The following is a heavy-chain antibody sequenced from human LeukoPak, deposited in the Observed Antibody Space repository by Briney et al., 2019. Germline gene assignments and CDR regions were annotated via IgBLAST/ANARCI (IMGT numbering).Heavy chain of an antibody. CDR3: AREWGEGYCSSTSCSDAFDI. CDR1: GFTFDDYG. Sequence: PGGSLRLSCAASGFTFDDYGMSWVRQAPGKGLEWVSGINWNGGSTGYADSVKGRFTISRDNAENSLYLQMNSLRAEDTALYYCAREWGEGYCSSTSCSDAFDIWGQGTMVTVSS. V-gene: IGHV3-20*04. CDR2: INWNGGST. D-gene: IGHD2-2*01. J-gene: IGHJ3*02.